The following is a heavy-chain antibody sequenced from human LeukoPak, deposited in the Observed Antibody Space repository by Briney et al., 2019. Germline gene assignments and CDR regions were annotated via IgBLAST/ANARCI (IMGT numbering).Heavy chain of an antibody. CDR2: MNPKSANT. D-gene: IGHD4-17*01. CDR1: GYTFTGYD. J-gene: IGHJ4*02. CDR3: ARGKLTHGDYVAVDF. Sequence: ASVKVSCKASGYTFTGYDLNWVRQATGQGLEWMGWMNPKSANTGYAQKFQGRVTMTRDTSINTAYMELSSLRSEDTAIYYCARGKLTHGDYVAVDFWGQGTLVTVSS. V-gene: IGHV1-8*01.